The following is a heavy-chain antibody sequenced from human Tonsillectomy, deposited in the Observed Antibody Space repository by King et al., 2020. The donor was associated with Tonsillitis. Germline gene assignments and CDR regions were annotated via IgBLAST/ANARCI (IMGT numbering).Heavy chain of an antibody. J-gene: IGHJ4*02. CDR2: ISFDGSNK. CDR1: GFTLSSYA. V-gene: IGHV3-30*04. Sequence: VQLVESGGGVVQPGTSLRLSCVASGFTLSSYAMHWVRQAPGKGLEWVAVISFDGSNKYYADSVKGRFTISRDNSKNTLYLQMNSLTTEDTAVYYCAPGIATADPFDCLGQGTLVTVSS. D-gene: IGHD6-13*01. CDR3: APGIATADPFDC.